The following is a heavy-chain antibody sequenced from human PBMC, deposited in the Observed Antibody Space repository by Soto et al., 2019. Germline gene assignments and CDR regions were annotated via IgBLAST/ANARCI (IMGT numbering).Heavy chain of an antibody. J-gene: IGHJ6*02. CDR3: AGVAAMEWLLPNYYYYGMDV. D-gene: IGHD3-3*01. V-gene: IGHV3-48*02. CDR2: ISSSSSTI. Sequence: PGGSLRLSCAASGFTFSSYSMNWVRQAPGKGLEWVSYISSSSSTIYYADSVKGRFTISRDNAKNSLYLQMNSLRDEDTAVYYCAGVAAMEWLLPNYYYYGMDVWGQGTTVTVSS. CDR1: GFTFSSYS.